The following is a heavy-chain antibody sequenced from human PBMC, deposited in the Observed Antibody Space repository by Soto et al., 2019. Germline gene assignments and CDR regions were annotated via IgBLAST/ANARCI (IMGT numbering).Heavy chain of an antibody. Sequence: PSETLSLTCTVSGGSISSGGYYWSWIRQHPGKGLEWIGYIYYSGSTYYNPSLKSRVTISVDTSKNQFSLQLTSVTAADTAVYYCAKVGWETGAFDPWGQGTLVTV. J-gene: IGHJ5*02. D-gene: IGHD1-26*01. V-gene: IGHV4-31*03. CDR3: AKVGWETGAFDP. CDR1: GGSISSGGYY. CDR2: IYYSGST.